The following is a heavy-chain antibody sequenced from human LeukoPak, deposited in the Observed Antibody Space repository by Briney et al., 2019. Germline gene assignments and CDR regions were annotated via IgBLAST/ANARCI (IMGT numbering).Heavy chain of an antibody. V-gene: IGHV1-2*02. J-gene: IGHJ4*02. CDR3: ARDRELLVAVPATFDY. D-gene: IGHD2-2*01. Sequence: ASVKVSCKASGYTFTGYYMHWVRQAPGQGLEWMGWINPNSGGTNYAQKFQGRVTMTRDTSISTAYMELSRLRSDDTAVYYCARDRELLVAVPATFDYWGQGTLVTVSS. CDR2: INPNSGGT. CDR1: GYTFTGYY.